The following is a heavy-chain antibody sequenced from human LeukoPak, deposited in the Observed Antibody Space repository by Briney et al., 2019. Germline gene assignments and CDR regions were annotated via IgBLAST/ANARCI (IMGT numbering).Heavy chain of an antibody. CDR2: VNHSGST. CDR1: GGSFSGYY. J-gene: IGHJ4*02. Sequence: SETLSLTCAVYGGSFSGYYWSWIRQPPGKGLEWIGVVNHSGSTNYNPSLKSRVTISVDTSKNQFSLNLISVTAADTAVYYCASLTVTTSGGYWGQGTLVTVSS. D-gene: IGHD4-17*01. V-gene: IGHV4-34*01. CDR3: ASLTVTTSGGY.